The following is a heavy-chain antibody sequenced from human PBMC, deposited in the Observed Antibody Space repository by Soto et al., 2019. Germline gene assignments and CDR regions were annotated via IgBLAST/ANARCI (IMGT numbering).Heavy chain of an antibody. CDR3: ASGAAADYYYYYGMDV. CDR2: IYPSDSYT. D-gene: IGHD6-13*01. CDR1: GNSFNSYW. J-gene: IGHJ6*02. Sequence: GESLKISCKGFGNSFNSYWISWVRQMPGKSLEWMGRIYPSDSYTNYSPSFQGHVTISADKSISTAYLQWSSLKASDTAMYYCASGAAADYYYYYGMDVWGQGTTVTVSS. V-gene: IGHV5-10-1*01.